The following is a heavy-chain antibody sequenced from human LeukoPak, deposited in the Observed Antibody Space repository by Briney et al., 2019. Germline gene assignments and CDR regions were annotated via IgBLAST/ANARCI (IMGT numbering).Heavy chain of an antibody. V-gene: IGHV1-18*01. CDR3: ARADIKRVADYYYYGMDV. CDR1: GYTFTSYG. J-gene: IGHJ6*02. CDR2: ISAYNGNT. D-gene: IGHD6-19*01. Sequence: ASVKVSCKASGYTFTSYGISWVRQAPGQGLEWMGWISAYNGNTNYAQKLQGRVTMTTDTSTSTAYMELRSLRSDDTAVYYCARADIKRVADYYYYGMDVWGQGTTVTVSS.